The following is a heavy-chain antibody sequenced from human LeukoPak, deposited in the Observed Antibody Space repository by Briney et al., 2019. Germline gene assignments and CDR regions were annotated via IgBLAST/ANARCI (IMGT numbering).Heavy chain of an antibody. CDR1: GFTFSSYA. CDR2: ISYDGSNK. J-gene: IGHJ4*02. V-gene: IGHV3-30-3*01. Sequence: GGSLRLSCAASGFTFSSYAMHWVRQAPGKGLEWVAVISYDGSNKYYADSVKGRFTISRDNSKNTLYLQMNSLRAEDTAVYYCARDPKGSGWSVGYFDYWGQGTLVTVSS. CDR3: ARDPKGSGWSVGYFDY. D-gene: IGHD6-19*01.